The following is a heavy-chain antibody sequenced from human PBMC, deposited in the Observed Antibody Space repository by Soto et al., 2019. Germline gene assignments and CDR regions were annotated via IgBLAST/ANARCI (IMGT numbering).Heavy chain of an antibody. Sequence: QVQLQESGPGLVKPSQTLSLTCTVSGGSISSGDYYWSWIRQPPGKRLEWIGYIYYSGSTYYNPSLKSRVTISVDTSKHQFSLKLSSVTAADTAVYYCARFRDQLEVNDYWGQGTLVTVSS. CDR3: ARFRDQLEVNDY. V-gene: IGHV4-30-4*01. CDR2: IYYSGST. D-gene: IGHD2-2*01. J-gene: IGHJ4*02. CDR1: GGSISSGDYY.